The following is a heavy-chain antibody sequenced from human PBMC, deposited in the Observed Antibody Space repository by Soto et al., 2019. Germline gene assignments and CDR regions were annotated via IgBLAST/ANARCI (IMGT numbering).Heavy chain of an antibody. CDR1: GYTFTSYG. V-gene: IGHV1-18*01. J-gene: IGHJ4*02. CDR3: ARERSWGHGEYYFDY. Sequence: ASVKVSCKASGYTFTSYGISWVRQAPGQGLEWMGWISAYNGNTNYAQKLQGRVTMTTDTSTSTAYMELRSLRSDDTAVYYCARERSWGHGEYYFDYWGQGTLVTVSS. D-gene: IGHD3-10*01. CDR2: ISAYNGNT.